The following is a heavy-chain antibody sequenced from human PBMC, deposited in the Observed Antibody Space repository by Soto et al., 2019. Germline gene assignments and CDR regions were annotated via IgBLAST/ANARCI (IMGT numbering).Heavy chain of an antibody. CDR2: INHSGST. CDR3: ARGRGYYDSSGYYSHLDY. V-gene: IGHV4-34*01. D-gene: IGHD3-22*01. Sequence: QVQLQQWGAGLLKPSETLSLTCAVYGGSFSGYYWSWIRQPPGKGLEWIGEINHSGSTNYNPSLKSRVTISVDTSKNQFSLKLSSVTAADTAVYYCARGRGYYDSSGYYSHLDYWGQGTLVTVSS. J-gene: IGHJ4*02. CDR1: GGSFSGYY.